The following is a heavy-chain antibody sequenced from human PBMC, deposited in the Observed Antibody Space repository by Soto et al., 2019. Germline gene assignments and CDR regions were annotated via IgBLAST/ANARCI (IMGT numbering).Heavy chain of an antibody. CDR2: ISAYNGNT. CDR1: GYTFTSYG. V-gene: IGHV1-18*01. J-gene: IGHJ6*02. Sequence: QVQLVQSGAEVKKPGASVKVSCKASGYTFTSYGIIWVRQAPGQGLEWMGWISAYNGNTNYAQKLQGRVTMTTDTSTSTAYMELRSLRSDDTAVYYCARVVYGDYEDYYYGMDVWGQGTTVTVSS. CDR3: ARVVYGDYEDYYYGMDV. D-gene: IGHD4-17*01.